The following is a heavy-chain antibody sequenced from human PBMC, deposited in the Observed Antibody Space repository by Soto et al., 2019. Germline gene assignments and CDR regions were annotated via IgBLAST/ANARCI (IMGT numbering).Heavy chain of an antibody. Sequence: GGSLRLSCAASGFTFSDYYMSWIRQAPGKGLEWVSYISSSSSYTNYADSVKGRFTISRDNAKNSLYLQMNSLRAEDTAVYYCALFIAAAAPWFDHWGPGPLATVPS. D-gene: IGHD6-13*01. V-gene: IGHV3-11*03. CDR2: ISSSSSYT. CDR1: GFTFSDYY. J-gene: IGHJ5*02. CDR3: ALFIAAAAPWFDH.